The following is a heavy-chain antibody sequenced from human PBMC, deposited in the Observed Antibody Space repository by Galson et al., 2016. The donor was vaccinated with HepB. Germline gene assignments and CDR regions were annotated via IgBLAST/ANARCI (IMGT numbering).Heavy chain of an antibody. CDR2: INQDGNGR. V-gene: IGHV3-7*01. CDR3: VSGYTSGI. D-gene: IGHD6-25*01. CDR1: GFVFSAYW. J-gene: IGHJ3*02. Sequence: SLRLSCAASGFVFSAYWLRWVRQSPGKGLEWVASINQDGNGRYYVDSAKGRFIISRDNARTSLSLQMPSLRVDDTSIDYCVSGYTSGIWGPGTMVIVSS.